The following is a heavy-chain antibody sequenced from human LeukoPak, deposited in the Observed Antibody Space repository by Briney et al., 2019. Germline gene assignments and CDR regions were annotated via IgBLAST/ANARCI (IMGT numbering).Heavy chain of an antibody. Sequence: PGGSLRLSCAASGFTFNSYWMGWVRQAPGKGLEWVANINEDGSRKHYVDSVKGRFTISRDNAKNSMNLQMSSLRGEDTAVYYCARVLGWGRFGPWGQGTLVTVSS. J-gene: IGHJ5*02. CDR1: GFTFNSYW. V-gene: IGHV3-7*01. CDR3: ARVLGWGRFGP. CDR2: INEDGSRK. D-gene: IGHD3-16*01.